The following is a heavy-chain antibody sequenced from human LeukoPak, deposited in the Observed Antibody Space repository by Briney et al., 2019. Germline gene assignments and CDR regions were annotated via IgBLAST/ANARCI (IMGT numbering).Heavy chain of an antibody. Sequence: RGSLRLSCAASGFTFSSYSMNWVRQAPGKGLEWVSSISSSSSYIYYADSVKGRFTISRDNAKNSLYLQMNSLRAEDTAVYYCARESGIAAAVAFDIWGQGTMVTVSS. CDR3: ARESGIAAAVAFDI. V-gene: IGHV3-21*01. D-gene: IGHD6-13*01. J-gene: IGHJ3*02. CDR2: ISSSSSYI. CDR1: GFTFSSYS.